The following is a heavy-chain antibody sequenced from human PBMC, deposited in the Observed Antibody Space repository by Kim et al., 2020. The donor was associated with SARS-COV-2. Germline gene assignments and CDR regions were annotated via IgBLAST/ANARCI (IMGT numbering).Heavy chain of an antibody. CDR2: ISGSGGRT. CDR3: AKGGRDIVVVVAATIDY. Sequence: GGSLRLSCAASGFTFSSCAMNWVRQAPGKGLEWVSTISGSGGRTYYADSVKGRFTISRDNSKNTLYLQMNSLRAEDTAVYYCAKGGRDIVVVVAATIDYWGQGTLVTVSS. V-gene: IGHV3-23*01. D-gene: IGHD2-15*01. CDR1: GFTFSSCA. J-gene: IGHJ4*02.